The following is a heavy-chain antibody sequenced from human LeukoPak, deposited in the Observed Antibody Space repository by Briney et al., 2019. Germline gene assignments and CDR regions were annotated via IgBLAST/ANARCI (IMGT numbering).Heavy chain of an antibody. CDR1: GGSISSGGYY. Sequence: SQTLSLTCTVSGGSISSGGYYWSWIRQHPGKGLEWIGYIYYSGSTYYNPSLKSRVTISVDTSKDQFSLKLSSVTAADTAVYYCARARVGQLDYWGQGTLVTVSS. CDR2: IYYSGST. J-gene: IGHJ4*02. D-gene: IGHD2-2*01. V-gene: IGHV4-31*03. CDR3: ARARVGQLDY.